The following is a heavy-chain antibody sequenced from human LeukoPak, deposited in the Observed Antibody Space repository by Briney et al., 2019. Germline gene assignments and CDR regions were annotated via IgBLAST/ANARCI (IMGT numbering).Heavy chain of an antibody. CDR2: INPRGGST. V-gene: IGHV1-46*01. J-gene: IGHJ6*03. CDR1: GYTFTNYY. Sequence: ASVKVSCKASGYTFTNYYVHWVRQAPGQGLEWMGIINPRGGSTSNAQKFQGRVTMTRDTSTSTVYMELSSLRSEDTAVYYCAGAPARGGPFYYYYYMDVWGKGTTVTISS. CDR3: AGAPARGGPFYYYYYMDV.